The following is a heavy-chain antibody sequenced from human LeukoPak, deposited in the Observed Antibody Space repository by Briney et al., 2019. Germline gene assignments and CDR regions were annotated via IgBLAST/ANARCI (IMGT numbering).Heavy chain of an antibody. CDR2: MFSSGIS. J-gene: IGHJ5*02. CDR3: ARDSYYDFWSGYVNWFDP. D-gene: IGHD3-3*01. Sequence: PSDTLSLTCSVSGGPIGAYYWSWIRQPAGKGLEWIGRMFSSGISTYNPSLRSRVTISVDTSKNQISLHLRSVTAADTAVYYCARDSYYDFWSGYVNWFDPWGQGTLVIVSP. CDR1: GGPIGAYY. V-gene: IGHV4-4*07.